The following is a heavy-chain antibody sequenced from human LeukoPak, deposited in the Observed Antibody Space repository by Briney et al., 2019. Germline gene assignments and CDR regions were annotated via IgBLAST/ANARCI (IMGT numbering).Heavy chain of an antibody. CDR3: GRFAGGFGY. J-gene: IGHJ4*02. CDR2: IKQDGSEK. Sequence: GGSLRLSCAASGFTFSSDWMSWVRQAPGKGLECVANIKQDGSEKNYVDSVKGRFTISRDNAKNSLYLQMNTLRAEDTAVYYCGRFAGGFGYWGQGTLVTVSS. V-gene: IGHV3-7*01. CDR1: GFTFSSDW. D-gene: IGHD3-10*01.